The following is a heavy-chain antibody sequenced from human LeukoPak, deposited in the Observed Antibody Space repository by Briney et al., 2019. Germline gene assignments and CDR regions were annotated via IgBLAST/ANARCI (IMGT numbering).Heavy chain of an antibody. CDR2: IYYSGST. V-gene: IGHV4-39*07. D-gene: IGHD3-22*01. CDR1: GGSIRSSSYY. Sequence: KPSETLSLTCTVSGGSIRSSSYYWGWIRQPPGKGLEWIGSIYYSGSTYYNSSLKSRVTISVDTSKNQVSLKLSSVTAADTAVYYCQSYYDSSYYYYYYMDVWGKGITVTVSS. CDR3: QSYYDSSYYYYYYMDV. J-gene: IGHJ6*03.